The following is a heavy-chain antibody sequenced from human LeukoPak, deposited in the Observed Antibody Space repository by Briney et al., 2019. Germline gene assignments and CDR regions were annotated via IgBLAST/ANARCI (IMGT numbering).Heavy chain of an antibody. CDR2: ISSSSSYI. V-gene: IGHV3-21*01. CDR3: AREMTPDYGDYAGFDP. D-gene: IGHD4-17*01. CDR1: GFTFSSYG. J-gene: IGHJ5*02. Sequence: GGSLRLSCAASGFTFSSYGMNWVRQAPGKGPEWVSSISSSSSYIYYADSVKGRFTISRDNAKNSLYLQMNSLRAEDTAVYYCAREMTPDYGDYAGFDPWGQGTLVTVSS.